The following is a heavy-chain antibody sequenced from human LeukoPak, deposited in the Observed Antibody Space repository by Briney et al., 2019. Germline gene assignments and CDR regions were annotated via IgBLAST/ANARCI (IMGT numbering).Heavy chain of an antibody. Sequence: ASVKVSCKASGYTFTSYVISWVRQAPGQGLEWMGWISAYNGNTNYAQKLQGRVTMTTDTSTSTAYMELRSLRSDDTAVYYCASGYYDSSGYSLDYWGQGTLVTVSS. V-gene: IGHV1-18*01. CDR3: ASGYYDSSGYSLDY. CDR2: ISAYNGNT. J-gene: IGHJ4*02. CDR1: GYTFTSYV. D-gene: IGHD3-22*01.